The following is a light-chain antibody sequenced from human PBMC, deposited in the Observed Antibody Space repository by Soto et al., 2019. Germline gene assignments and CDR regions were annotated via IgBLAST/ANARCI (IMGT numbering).Light chain of an antibody. Sequence: DIQMTQSPCSLSASVGDRVTITCRASQTISSYLNWYQQKPGKAPKLLIYAASSLQSGVPSRFSGSGSGTDFTLTISSLQPEDFATYYCQQSYSTPPTFSQGTKVDI. CDR1: QTISSY. CDR3: QQSYSTPPT. V-gene: IGKV1-39*01. J-gene: IGKJ1*01. CDR2: AAS.